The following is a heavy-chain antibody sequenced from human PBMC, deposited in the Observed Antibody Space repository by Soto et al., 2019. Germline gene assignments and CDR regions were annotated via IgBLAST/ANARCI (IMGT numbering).Heavy chain of an antibody. V-gene: IGHV1-18*01. CDR2: ISAYNGNT. J-gene: IGHJ4*02. CDR3: ARDRAYGHYVRQPTDY. CDR1: GYTFTSYG. D-gene: IGHD4-17*01. Sequence: QVQLVQSGAEVKKPGASVKVSCKASGYTFTSYGISWVRQAPGQGLEWMGWISAYNGNTNYAQKLQGRVTMTTDTSSSTAHIEPSSPRSDDPSVYYCARDRAYGHYVRQPTDYWGQGTLVTVSS.